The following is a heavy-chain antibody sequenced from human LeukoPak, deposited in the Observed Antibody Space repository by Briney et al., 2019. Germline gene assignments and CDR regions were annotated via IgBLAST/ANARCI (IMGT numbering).Heavy chain of an antibody. D-gene: IGHD3-16*01. CDR3: AKDRGGVDY. J-gene: IGHJ4*02. CDR1: GFTFDDYS. CDR2: ISWDGGST. V-gene: IGHV3-43*01. Sequence: PGGSLRLSCAASGFTFDDYSMHWVRQGPGKGLEWVSVISWDGGSTSYADSVKGRLTISRDNSKNSLYLQMNSLRSEDSALYYCAKDRGGVDYWGQGTLVTVSS.